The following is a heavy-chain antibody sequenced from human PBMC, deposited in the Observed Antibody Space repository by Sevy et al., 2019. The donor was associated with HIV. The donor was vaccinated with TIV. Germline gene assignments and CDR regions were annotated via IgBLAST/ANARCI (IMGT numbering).Heavy chain of an antibody. V-gene: IGHV3-48*03. CDR1: GFSFSNYE. Sequence: GGSLRLSCEASGFSFSNYEMNWVRQAPGKGLEWASYISSGGTTKHYADSVKGRFIISRDNAKNSLYLQMNSLRVEDMAVYFCVREQYYGSGKYYTAPFKYWGQGTLVTVSS. CDR3: VREQYYGSGKYYTAPFKY. J-gene: IGHJ4*02. D-gene: IGHD3-10*01. CDR2: ISSGGTTK.